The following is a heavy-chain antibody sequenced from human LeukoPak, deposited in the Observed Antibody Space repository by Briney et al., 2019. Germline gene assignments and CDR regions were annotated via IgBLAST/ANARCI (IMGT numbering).Heavy chain of an antibody. Sequence: ASVKVSCKASGYTFTGYYMHWVRQAPGQGLGWMGWINPNSGSTNYAQKFQGRVTMTRDTSISTAYMELRRLTADDTAVYYCVSRYSNNNWGQGTLVTVSS. D-gene: IGHD5-12*01. CDR1: GYTFTGYY. CDR2: INPNSGST. CDR3: VSRYSNNN. V-gene: IGHV1-2*02. J-gene: IGHJ4*02.